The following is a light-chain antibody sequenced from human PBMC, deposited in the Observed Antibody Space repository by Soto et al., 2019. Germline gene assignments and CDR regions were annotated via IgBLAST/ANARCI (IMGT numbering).Light chain of an antibody. CDR1: QSVSSY. V-gene: IGKV3-11*01. CDR3: EQRSNWLT. Sequence: EIVLTQSPATLSLSLGERATLSCRASQSVSSYLACYQQKPGHAPRLLIYDASNRATGIPARVSGSGSGTDFTLTISSLEPEEFAVYYCEQRSNWLTFGGGTKVDIK. CDR2: DAS. J-gene: IGKJ4*01.